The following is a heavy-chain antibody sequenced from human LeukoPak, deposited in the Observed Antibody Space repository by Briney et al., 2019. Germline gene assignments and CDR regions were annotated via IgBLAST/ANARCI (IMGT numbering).Heavy chain of an antibody. CDR2: ISGSGGST. Sequence: PGGSLRLSCAASGFTFSSYAMSWVRQAPGKGLEWVSAISGSGGSTYYADSVKGRFTISRDNSKNTLYLQMNSLRAEDTAVYYCATDAGIVVVPAAIGGYWGQGTLVTVSS. D-gene: IGHD2-2*02. CDR1: GFTFSSYA. V-gene: IGHV3-23*01. CDR3: ATDAGIVVVPAAIGGY. J-gene: IGHJ4*02.